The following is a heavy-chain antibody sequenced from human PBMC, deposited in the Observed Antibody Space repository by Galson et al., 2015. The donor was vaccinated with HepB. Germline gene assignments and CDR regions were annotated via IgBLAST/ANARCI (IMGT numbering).Heavy chain of an antibody. CDR2: ISYDGSNK. Sequence: SLRLSCAASGFTFSSYAMHWVRQAPGKGLEWVAVISYDGSNKYYADSVKGRFTISRDNSKNSLYLQMNSLRDEDTAVYYCARDRYSGSYYDTPLDNWFDPWGQGTLVTVSS. J-gene: IGHJ5*02. D-gene: IGHD1-26*01. CDR3: ARDRYSGSYYDTPLDNWFDP. CDR1: GFTFSSYA. V-gene: IGHV3-30-3*01.